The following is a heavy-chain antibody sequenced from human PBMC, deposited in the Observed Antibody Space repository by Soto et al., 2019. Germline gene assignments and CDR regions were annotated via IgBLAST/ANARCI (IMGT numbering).Heavy chain of an antibody. CDR3: ARERSAAGTGWFDP. D-gene: IGHD6-13*01. Sequence: DSVKVSCNASGYTFTSYYINWVRQATGQGLEWMGWMNPNSGNTGYAQKFQGRVTMTRNTSISTAYMELSSLRSEDTAVYYCARERSAAGTGWFDPWGQGTLVTVSS. CDR1: GYTFTSYY. J-gene: IGHJ5*02. V-gene: IGHV1-8*01. CDR2: MNPNSGNT.